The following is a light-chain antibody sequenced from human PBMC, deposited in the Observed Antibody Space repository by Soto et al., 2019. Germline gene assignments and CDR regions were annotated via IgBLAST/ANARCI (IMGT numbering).Light chain of an antibody. CDR3: YSHRGSSALCV. V-gene: IGLV2-14*03. CDR2: DVN. Sequence: QSALTQPASVSGSTGQSITISCAGTSSDVGGHNYVSWYQQHPGKAPKLIIYDVNNRPSGVSNRFSGSNSGNKADLTISGCQAVDEADYLCYSHRGSSALCVFGPGTKLTVL. CDR1: SSDVGGHNY. J-gene: IGLJ1*01.